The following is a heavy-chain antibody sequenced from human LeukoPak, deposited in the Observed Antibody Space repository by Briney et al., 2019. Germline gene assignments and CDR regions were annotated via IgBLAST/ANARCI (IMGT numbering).Heavy chain of an antibody. J-gene: IGHJ4*02. CDR1: GFTFSSYD. Sequence: GGSLRLSCAVSGFTFSSYDMSWVRQAPGKGLEWVSVISADSATTFYADSVKGRFTISRDNAKNTVFLQMSSLRAEDTALYYCARKSASGNYPLDYWGQGTLVTVSS. CDR2: ISADSATT. D-gene: IGHD3-10*01. V-gene: IGHV3-23*01. CDR3: ARKSASGNYPLDY.